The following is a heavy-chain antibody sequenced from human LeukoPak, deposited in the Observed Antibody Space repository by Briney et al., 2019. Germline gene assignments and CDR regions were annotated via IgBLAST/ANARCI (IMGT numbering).Heavy chain of an antibody. CDR2: ISSSSSYI. Sequence: GGSLRLSCAASGFTFSSYSMNWVRQAPGKGLEWVSSISSSSSYIHYADSVKGRFTISRDNAKNSLYLQMNSLRAEDTAVYYCARAGSHDGTVTPEDDAFDIWGQGTMVTVSS. V-gene: IGHV3-21*01. CDR3: ARAGSHDGTVTPEDDAFDI. CDR1: GFTFSSYS. J-gene: IGHJ3*02. D-gene: IGHD4-17*01.